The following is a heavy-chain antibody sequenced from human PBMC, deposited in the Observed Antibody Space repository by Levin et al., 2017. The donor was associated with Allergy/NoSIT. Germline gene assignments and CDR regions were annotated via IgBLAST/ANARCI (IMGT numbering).Heavy chain of an antibody. CDR3: ARVRYGLNWFDP. CDR1: GGSISSGGYY. V-gene: IGHV4-31*03. Sequence: PSETLSLTCTVSGGSISSGGYYWSWIRQHPGKGLEWIGYIYYSGSTYYNPSLKSRVTISVDTSKNQFSLKLSSVTAADTAVYYCARVRYGLNWFDPWGQGTLVTVSS. CDR2: IYYSGST. J-gene: IGHJ5*02. D-gene: IGHD4-17*01.